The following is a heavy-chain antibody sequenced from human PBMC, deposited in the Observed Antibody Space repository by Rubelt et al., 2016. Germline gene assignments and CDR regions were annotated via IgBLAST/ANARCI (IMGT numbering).Heavy chain of an antibody. CDR3: TTGNSGTGY. V-gene: IGHV3-15*07. J-gene: IGHJ4*02. D-gene: IGHD6-19*01. CDR1: TFSNAW. Sequence: TFSNAWMNWVRQAPGKGLEWVGRIKSKTDGGTTDYAAPLKGRFTISRDDSKSTLYLQMSSLKIEDTAVYYCTTGNSGTGYWGQGTLVTVSS. CDR2: IKSKTDGGTT.